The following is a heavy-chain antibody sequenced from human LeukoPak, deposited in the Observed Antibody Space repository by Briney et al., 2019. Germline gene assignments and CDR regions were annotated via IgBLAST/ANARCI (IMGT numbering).Heavy chain of an antibody. V-gene: IGHV4-59*01. CDR2: IYYSGST. J-gene: IGHJ4*02. Sequence: PSETLSLTCTVSGGSISSYFWNWIRQPPGKGPEWIGYIYYSGSTNYNPSLKSRVTISIDTSKNQFSLKLSSVTATDTAVYYCARRAYSSGYYFFDYRGQGTLVTVPS. CDR3: ARRAYSSGYYFFDY. CDR1: GGSISSYF. D-gene: IGHD3-22*01.